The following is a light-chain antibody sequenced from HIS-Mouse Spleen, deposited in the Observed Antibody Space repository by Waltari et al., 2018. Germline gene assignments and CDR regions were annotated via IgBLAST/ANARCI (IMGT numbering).Light chain of an antibody. V-gene: IGKV1-39*01. J-gene: IGKJ5*01. Sequence: DIQMTQSPSSLSASVGDRVTITFLASQSISSYLNWYQQKPGKAPKLLIYAASSLQRGVPSRFSGSGSGTDFTLTISSLQPEDFATYYCQQSYSTPITFGQGTRLEIK. CDR3: QQSYSTPIT. CDR1: QSISSY. CDR2: AAS.